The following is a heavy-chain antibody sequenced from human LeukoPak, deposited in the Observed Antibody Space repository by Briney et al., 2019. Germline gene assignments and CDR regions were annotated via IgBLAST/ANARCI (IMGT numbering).Heavy chain of an antibody. Sequence: GRSLRLSCAASGVTFSSYAMHWVRQAPGKGLEWVAVISYDGSNKYYADSVKGRFTISRDNSKNTLYLQMNSLRAEDTAVYYCAKLRREIGTLWGQGTLVTVSS. J-gene: IGHJ4*02. CDR2: ISYDGSNK. CDR3: AKLRREIGTL. D-gene: IGHD1-26*01. V-gene: IGHV3-30*04. CDR1: GVTFSSYA.